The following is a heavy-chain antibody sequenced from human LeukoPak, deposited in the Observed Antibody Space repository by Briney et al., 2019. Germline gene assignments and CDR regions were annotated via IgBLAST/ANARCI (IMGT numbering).Heavy chain of an antibody. CDR2: INPSSGST. Sequence: ASVKVSCKASGSTFTRYYIHWVRQAPGQGLDWMGMINPSSGSTRFAQMFQDRVTMTRDTSTSAVYMELSSLTSEDTAMYYCAREFGVRGVVRQNAFDIWGQGTMVTVSS. D-gene: IGHD3-10*01. J-gene: IGHJ3*02. V-gene: IGHV1-46*01. CDR1: GSTFTRYY. CDR3: AREFGVRGVVRQNAFDI.